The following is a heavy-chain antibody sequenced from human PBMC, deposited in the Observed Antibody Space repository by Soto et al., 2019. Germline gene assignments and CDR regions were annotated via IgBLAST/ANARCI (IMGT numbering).Heavy chain of an antibody. V-gene: IGHV3-48*03. CDR2: ISSSGSTI. CDR3: AIDCVWDSIPYGMHV. J-gene: IGHJ6*02. CDR1: GFTFSSYE. D-gene: IGHD3-22*01. Sequence: GGSLRLSCAASGFTFSSYEMNWVRQAPGKGLEWVSYISSSGSTIYYADSVKGRFTISRDNAKNSLYLQMNSLRAEDTAVYYCAIDCVWDSIPYGMHVWCQGITGTLYS.